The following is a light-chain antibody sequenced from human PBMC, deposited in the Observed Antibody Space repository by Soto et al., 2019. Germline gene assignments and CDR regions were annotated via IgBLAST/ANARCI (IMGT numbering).Light chain of an antibody. CDR3: SSYTSSGTVV. V-gene: IGLV2-14*01. Sequence: QLVLTQPASVSGSPGQSITISCTGTSSDVGAYNYVSWCQQHPGKAPKLMIYDVSNRPSGVSNRFSGSKSGNTASLTISGLQAEDEADYYCSSYTSSGTVVFGGGTKLTVL. CDR1: SSDVGAYNY. CDR2: DVS. J-gene: IGLJ2*01.